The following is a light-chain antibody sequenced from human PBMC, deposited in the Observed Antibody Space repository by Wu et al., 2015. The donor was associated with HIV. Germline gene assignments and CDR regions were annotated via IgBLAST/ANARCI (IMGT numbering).Light chain of an antibody. V-gene: IGKV3-20*01. CDR3: QHYGSSPHS. J-gene: IGKJ2*03. Sequence: DSVLTQSPGTLSLSPGERATLSCRASQSVSSSFLAWYQQKPGQAPRLLIYGASSRATGIPDRFSGSGSGTDFTLTISRLEPEDFAVYYCQHYGSSPHSFGQGTKLEIK. CDR2: GAS. CDR1: QSVSSSF.